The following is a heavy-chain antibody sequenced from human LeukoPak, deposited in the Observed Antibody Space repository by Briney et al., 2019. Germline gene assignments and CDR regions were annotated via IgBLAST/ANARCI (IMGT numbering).Heavy chain of an antibody. D-gene: IGHD3-22*01. J-gene: IGHJ4*02. Sequence: GGSLRLSCAASGFTFDDYGMTWVRQAPGKGLEWVSGLKWNGGNIRYADSVKGRFTISRDNAKSSLYLQMNSLRAEDTALYYCARRRDSSAYYYFDYWGQGILVTVSS. CDR2: LKWNGGNI. CDR1: GFTFDDYG. CDR3: ARRRDSSAYYYFDY. V-gene: IGHV3-20*04.